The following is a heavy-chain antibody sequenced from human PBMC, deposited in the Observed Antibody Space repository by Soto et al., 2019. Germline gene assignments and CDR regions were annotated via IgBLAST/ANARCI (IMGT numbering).Heavy chain of an antibody. J-gene: IGHJ4*02. V-gene: IGHV4-31*03. D-gene: IGHD3-10*01. CDR2: IYYSGST. CDR1: GGSISSGGYY. Sequence: SETLSLTCTVSGGSISSGGYYWSWIRQHPGKGLEWIGYIYYSGSTYYNPSLKSRVTISVDTSKNQFSLKLSSVTAADTAVYYWARERAYYYGWGSRYFTYWGQEPLVTVSS. CDR3: ARERAYYYGWGSRYFTY.